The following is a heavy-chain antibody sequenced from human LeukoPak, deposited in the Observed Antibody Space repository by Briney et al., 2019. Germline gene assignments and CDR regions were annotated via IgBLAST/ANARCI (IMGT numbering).Heavy chain of an antibody. CDR1: GFTFSNAW. V-gene: IGHV3-7*01. Sequence: GGSLRLSCAASGFTFSNAWMTWVRQTPGKGLEWVANIKQDGSEKYYVDSVKGRFTISRDNAKNSLYLQMNSLRAEDTAVYYCASSGGLDYWGQGTLVTVSS. CDR2: IKQDGSEK. D-gene: IGHD3-10*01. J-gene: IGHJ4*02. CDR3: ASSGGLDY.